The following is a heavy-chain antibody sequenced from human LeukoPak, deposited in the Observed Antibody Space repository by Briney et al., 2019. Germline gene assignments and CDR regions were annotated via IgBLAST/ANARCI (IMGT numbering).Heavy chain of an antibody. V-gene: IGHV3-7*01. CDR2: IKQDGSEK. J-gene: IGHJ6*03. D-gene: IGHD3-22*01. Sequence: GGSLRLSCAASGFTFSSYWMSWVRQAPGKGLEWVANIKQDGSEKYYVDSVKGRFTIPRDNAKNSLYLQMNSLRAEDTAVYYCARAATYYYDSSGYYLYYYYYYMDVWGKGTTVTVSS. CDR3: ARAATYYYDSSGYYLYYYYYYMDV. CDR1: GFTFSSYW.